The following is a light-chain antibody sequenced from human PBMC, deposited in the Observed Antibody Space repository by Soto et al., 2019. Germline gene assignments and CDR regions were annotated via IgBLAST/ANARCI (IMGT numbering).Light chain of an antibody. CDR1: QSVGDK. V-gene: IGKV3-15*01. J-gene: IGKJ1*01. CDR3: QEYDNWPWT. Sequence: DIVMTQSPATLSVSPGDRATLSCRASQSVGDKLAWYQQKPGQAPRLLIYGASTRATGVPARFSGIGSGTDFTLTISSLQSEDFSVYYCQEYDNWPWTFGQGTKVEIK. CDR2: GAS.